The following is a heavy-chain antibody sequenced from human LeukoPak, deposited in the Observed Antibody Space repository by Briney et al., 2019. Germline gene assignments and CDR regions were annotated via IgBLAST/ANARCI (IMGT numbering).Heavy chain of an antibody. J-gene: IGHJ5*02. Sequence: GGSLRLSCAASGFTFSDHYMDWVRQAPGKGLEWVGRTRNKANSYTTEYAASVKGRFTISRDDSKNSLYLQMNSLKTEDTAVYYCARSALYYYESQFDPWGQGTLVTVSS. V-gene: IGHV3-72*01. CDR1: GFTFSDHY. D-gene: IGHD3-22*01. CDR2: TRNKANSYTT. CDR3: ARSALYYYESQFDP.